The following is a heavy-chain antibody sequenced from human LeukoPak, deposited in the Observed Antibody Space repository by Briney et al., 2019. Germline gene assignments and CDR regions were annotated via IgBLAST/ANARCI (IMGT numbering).Heavy chain of an antibody. Sequence: SVKVSCKASGYTFTSYYMHWVRQAPGQGLEWMGGIIPIFGTANYAQKFQGRVTITTDESTSTAYMELSSLRSEDTAVYYCARGGYSGSSGDAFDIWGQGTMVTVSS. J-gene: IGHJ3*02. V-gene: IGHV1-69*05. CDR2: IIPIFGTA. CDR3: ARGGYSGSSGDAFDI. CDR1: GYTFTSYY. D-gene: IGHD1-26*01.